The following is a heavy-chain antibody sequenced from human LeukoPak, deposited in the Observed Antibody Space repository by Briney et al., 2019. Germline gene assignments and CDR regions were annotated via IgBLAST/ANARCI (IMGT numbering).Heavy chain of an antibody. V-gene: IGHV4-59*01. CDR3: ARDREITKPYCYGMDV. CDR1: GGSIRNYY. CDR2: ISHSGST. Sequence: PSETLSLTCTVSGGSIRNYYWGWIRQPPGKGPEWIGYISHSGSTNYNPSLKSRVTISVDTSKNQFSVKLSSVTAADTAVYYCARDREITKPYCYGMDVWGQGTTVTVSS. J-gene: IGHJ6*02. D-gene: IGHD3-3*01.